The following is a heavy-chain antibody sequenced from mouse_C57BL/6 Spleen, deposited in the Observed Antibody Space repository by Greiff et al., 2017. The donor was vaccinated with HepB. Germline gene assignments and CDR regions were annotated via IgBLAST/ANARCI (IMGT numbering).Heavy chain of an antibody. D-gene: IGHD1-1*01. V-gene: IGHV1-61*01. Sequence: QVQLQQSGAELVRPGSSVKLSCKASGYTFTSYWMDWVKQRPGQGLEWIGNIYPSDSETHYNQKFKDKATLTVDKSSSTAYMQLSSLTSEDSAVYYCAREITTVVATFDYWGQGTTLTVSS. CDR2: IYPSDSET. CDR1: GYTFTSYW. CDR3: AREITTVVATFDY. J-gene: IGHJ2*01.